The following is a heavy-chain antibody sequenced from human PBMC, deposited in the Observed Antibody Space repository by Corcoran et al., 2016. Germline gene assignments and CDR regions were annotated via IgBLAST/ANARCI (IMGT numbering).Heavy chain of an antibody. Sequence: EVRLVESGGGLVQPGGSLRLSCAASGFTFSSYSMNWVRQGPGKGLEWVADISSGSSSIYYADSVKGRFTISRDNAKNSVYLQMNRLRAEDTAWYYCARGRWDYYGDYGEGDYYFDYWGQGTLVTVSS. D-gene: IGHD4-17*01. CDR2: ISSGSSSI. CDR3: ARGRWDYYGDYGEGDYYFDY. J-gene: IGHJ4*02. V-gene: IGHV3-48*04. CDR1: GFTFSSYS.